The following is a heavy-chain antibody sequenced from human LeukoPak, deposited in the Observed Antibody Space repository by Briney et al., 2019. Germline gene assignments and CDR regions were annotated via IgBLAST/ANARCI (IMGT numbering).Heavy chain of an antibody. CDR3: AKDTSIGKYCTNGVCSPFDY. J-gene: IGHJ4*02. V-gene: IGHV3-30*04. CDR2: ISYDASND. Sequence: GRSRRLSCAASGFTFSDYPMYWVRQAPGKGLEWVAVISYDASNDFYRDSVRGRFTISRDNARNTVYLQMISLRPEDTAVYYCAKDTSIGKYCTNGVCSPFDYWGQGTLVTVSS. CDR1: GFTFSDYP. D-gene: IGHD2-8*01.